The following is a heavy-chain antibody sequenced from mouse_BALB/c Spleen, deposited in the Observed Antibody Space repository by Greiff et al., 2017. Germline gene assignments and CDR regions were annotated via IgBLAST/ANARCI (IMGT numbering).Heavy chain of an antibody. J-gene: IGHJ2*01. V-gene: IGHV1-69*02. CDR2: IDPSDSYT. CDR3: AIWDYFDY. Sequence: VQLQQPGAELVKPGASVKLSCKASGYTFTSYWMHWVKQRPGQGLEWIGEIDPSDSYTNYNQKFKGKATLTVDKSSSTAYMQLSSLTSEDSAVYYCAIWDYFDYWGQGTTLTVSS. D-gene: IGHD4-1*01. CDR1: GYTFTSYW.